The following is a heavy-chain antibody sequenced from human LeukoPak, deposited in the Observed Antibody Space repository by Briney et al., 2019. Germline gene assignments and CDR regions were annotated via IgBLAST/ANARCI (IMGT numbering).Heavy chain of an antibody. Sequence: GGSLRLSCAASGFTFSSYGMHWVRQAPGKGLEWVSYISSSSSTIYYADSVKGRFTISRDNAKNSLYLQMNSLRAEDTAVYYCARRSNLDYWGQGTLVTVSS. CDR1: GFTFSSYG. V-gene: IGHV3-48*01. CDR2: ISSSSSTI. J-gene: IGHJ4*02. CDR3: ARRSNLDY.